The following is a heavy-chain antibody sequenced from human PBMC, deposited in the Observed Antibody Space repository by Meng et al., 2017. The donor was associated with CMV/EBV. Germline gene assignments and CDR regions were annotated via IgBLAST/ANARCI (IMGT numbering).Heavy chain of an antibody. J-gene: IGHJ4*02. Sequence: SETLSLTCAVYGGSFSGYYWSWIRQPPGKGLEWIGEINHSGSTNYNPSLKSRVTISVDTSKNQFSLKLSSVTAADTAVYYCARAKTMDYWGQGTLVTV. CDR2: INHSGST. CDR3: ARAKTMDY. CDR1: GGSFSGYY. D-gene: IGHD1-14*01. V-gene: IGHV4-34*01.